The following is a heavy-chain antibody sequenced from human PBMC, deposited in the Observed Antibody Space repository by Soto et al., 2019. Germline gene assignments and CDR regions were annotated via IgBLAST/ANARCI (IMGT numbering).Heavy chain of an antibody. CDR3: ARDCGSCYPSYGMDV. D-gene: IGHD2-15*01. J-gene: IGHJ6*02. V-gene: IGHV3-30-3*01. CDR1: GFTFSSYS. Sequence: LRLSCAASGFTFSSYSMHWVRQAPGKGLEWVAVISYDGSNKYYADSVKGRFTISRDNSKNTLYLQMNSLRAEDTAGYYCARDCGSCYPSYGMDVWGQGTTVTVSS. CDR2: ISYDGSNK.